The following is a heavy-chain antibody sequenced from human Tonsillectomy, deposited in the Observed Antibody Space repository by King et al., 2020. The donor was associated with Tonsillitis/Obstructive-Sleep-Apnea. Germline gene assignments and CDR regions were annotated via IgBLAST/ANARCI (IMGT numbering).Heavy chain of an antibody. CDR3: ARDLGRVYCSSTSCKGYSYGYGYYYMDV. D-gene: IGHD2-2*01. CDR1: GGSISSYY. CDR2: IYYSGST. Sequence: QLQESGPGLVKPSETLSLTCTVSGGSISSYYWSWLRQPPGKGLEWIGYIYYSGSTNYNPSLKSRVTISVDTSKNQFSLELSYVTAADTAVYYCARDLGRVYCSSTSCKGYSYGYGYYYMDVWGKGTTVTVSS. V-gene: IGHV4-59*01. J-gene: IGHJ6*03.